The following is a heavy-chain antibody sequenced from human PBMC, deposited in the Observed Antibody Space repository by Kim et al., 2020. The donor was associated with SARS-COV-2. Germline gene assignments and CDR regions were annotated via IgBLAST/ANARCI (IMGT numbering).Heavy chain of an antibody. CDR2: INHSGST. J-gene: IGHJ5*02. D-gene: IGHD1-1*01. CDR1: GGSFNDFY. V-gene: IGHV4-34*01. CDR3: ARGVRGEGYNSP. Sequence: SETLSLTCAVYGGSFNDFYWNWIRQSPGKGLEWIGEINHSGSTNYNPSLKRRLTISVDTPRNQFSLKLRSVTAADMAVYYCARGVRGEGYNSPWGQGTLVTVSS.